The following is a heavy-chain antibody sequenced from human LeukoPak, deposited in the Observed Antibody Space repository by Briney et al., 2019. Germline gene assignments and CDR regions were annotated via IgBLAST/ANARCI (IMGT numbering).Heavy chain of an antibody. CDR1: GGSFSGYY. D-gene: IGHD2-2*01. Sequence: SETLSLTCAVYGGSFSGYYWSWIRQPPGKGLEWIGEINHSGSTNYNPSLKSRVTISVDMSKNQFSLKLSSVTAADTAVYYCARGQLRRYYYYYYMDVWGKGTTVTVSS. V-gene: IGHV4-34*01. CDR2: INHSGST. J-gene: IGHJ6*03. CDR3: ARGQLRRYYYYYYMDV.